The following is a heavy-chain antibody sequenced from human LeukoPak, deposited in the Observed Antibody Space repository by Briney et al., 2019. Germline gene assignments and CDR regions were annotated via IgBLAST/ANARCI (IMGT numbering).Heavy chain of an antibody. V-gene: IGHV3-11*06. D-gene: IGHD4/OR15-4a*01. CDR2: ISRSSTYT. CDR1: GFTFSDYY. J-gene: IGHJ4*02. CDR3: ARDLYKSYSAHYFDY. Sequence: GGSLRLSCAASGFTFSDYYMSWVRQAPGKGLEWASYISRSSTYTNYADSMRGRFTISRDNAKNSLYLQMNSLRAEDTAVYYCARDLYKSYSAHYFDYWGQGTLVTVSS.